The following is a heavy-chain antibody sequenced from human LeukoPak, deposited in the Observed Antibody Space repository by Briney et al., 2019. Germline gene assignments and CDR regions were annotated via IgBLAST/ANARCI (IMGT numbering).Heavy chain of an antibody. CDR1: GFTFRSYS. CDR2: ISRSSSTI. Sequence: GGSLRLSCAASGFTFRSYSMNWVRQAPGKGLDWVSYISRSSSTIYYAGSVKGRFTISRDNAKNSLYLQMNSLRAEDTAVYYCARGWNEFQHWGQGTLVTVSS. J-gene: IGHJ1*01. D-gene: IGHD1-1*01. V-gene: IGHV3-48*04. CDR3: ARGWNEFQH.